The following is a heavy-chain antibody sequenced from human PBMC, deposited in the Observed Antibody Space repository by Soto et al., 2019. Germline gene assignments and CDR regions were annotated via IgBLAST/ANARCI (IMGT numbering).Heavy chain of an antibody. J-gene: IGHJ6*01. D-gene: IGHD2-15*01. CDR1: GYTFTSYG. Sequence: GXSVKVSCKASGYTFTSYGISWVRQAPGQGLEWMGWISAYNGNTNYAQKLQGRVTMTTDTSTSTAYMELRSLRSDDTAVYYCAKEVVVDDTGYYYYYGMDVWGQGTTVTVYS. CDR3: AKEVVVDDTGYYYYYGMDV. CDR2: ISAYNGNT. V-gene: IGHV1-18*04.